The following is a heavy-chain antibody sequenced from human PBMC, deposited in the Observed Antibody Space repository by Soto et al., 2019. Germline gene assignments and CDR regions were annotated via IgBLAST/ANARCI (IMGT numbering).Heavy chain of an antibody. CDR1: GFTFNSYG. CDR3: ARDLYDIFGGYSRGLDY. D-gene: IGHD3-9*01. CDR2: VWYNGNHE. J-gene: IGHJ4*02. Sequence: QVQLVESGGGVVQPGRSLRLSCAASGFTFNSYGMHWVRQAPGKGLEWVAIVWYNGNHEYYADSVKGRFSISRDSSNNTVYLQMNSLRAEDTALYFCARDLYDIFGGYSRGLDYWGQGTQVTVSS. V-gene: IGHV3-33*01.